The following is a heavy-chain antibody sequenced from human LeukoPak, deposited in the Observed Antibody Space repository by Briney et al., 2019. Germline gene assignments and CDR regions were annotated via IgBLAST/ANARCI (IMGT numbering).Heavy chain of an antibody. CDR1: GYTFTSYY. CDR2: INPSGGST. Sequence: ASVKVSCKTSGYTFTSYYIHWVRQAPGQGLEWMGIINPSGGSTSYAQKFQGRVTMTRDTSISTAYMELSRLRSDDTAVYYCARDGGDNWFDPWGQGTLVTVSS. D-gene: IGHD3-16*01. J-gene: IGHJ5*02. V-gene: IGHV1-46*01. CDR3: ARDGGDNWFDP.